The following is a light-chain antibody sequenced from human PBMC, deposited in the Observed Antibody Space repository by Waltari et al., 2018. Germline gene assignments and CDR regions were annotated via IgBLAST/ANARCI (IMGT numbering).Light chain of an antibody. CDR2: KAS. V-gene: IGKV1-39*01. J-gene: IGKJ1*01. Sequence: DIQMTQSPSSLSASVGDRVTIPFRARENVNNYLNWYQQKPGKAPNLLIYKASTLQSWVPARVSGSGSGTDYTFTISSLQSEDVVTYYCQHNYGTAWTFGQGTKVEIK. CDR1: ENVNNY. CDR3: QHNYGTAWT.